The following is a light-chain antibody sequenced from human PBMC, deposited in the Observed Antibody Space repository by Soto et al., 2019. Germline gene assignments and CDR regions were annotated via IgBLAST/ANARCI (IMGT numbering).Light chain of an antibody. CDR1: QSISSS. J-gene: IGKJ1*01. CDR2: KAS. CDR3: QQYNSYRT. Sequence: DIQMTQSPSALSASVGDRVTITCRASQSISSSFLNWYQQKPGKAPKLLIYKASSLESGVPSRFSGSGSGTEFTLTISSLQPDDFATYYCQQYNSYRTFGQGTKVDIK. V-gene: IGKV1-5*03.